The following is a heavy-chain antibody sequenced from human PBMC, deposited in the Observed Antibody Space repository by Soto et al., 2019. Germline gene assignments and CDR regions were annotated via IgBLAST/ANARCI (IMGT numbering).Heavy chain of an antibody. Sequence: QVQLQESGPGLVKPSQTLSLSCNVSGVSITSGAYYWTWIRQLPGKGLEWIGYVHYSGRAYFNPSLKSSVNISMDASKNEFSLRLTSVTAADTDLYYCARTLNPGLGVSYFFQYWGQGTLVTVSS. V-gene: IGHV4-31*01. D-gene: IGHD3-10*01. CDR2: VHYSGRA. CDR1: GVSITSGAYY. J-gene: IGHJ4*02. CDR3: ARTLNPGLGVSYFFQY.